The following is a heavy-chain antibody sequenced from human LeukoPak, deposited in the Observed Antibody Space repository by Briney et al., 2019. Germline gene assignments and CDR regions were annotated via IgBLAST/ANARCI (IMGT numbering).Heavy chain of an antibody. CDR1: GYTFTSYG. V-gene: IGHV1-18*01. J-gene: IGHJ4*02. Sequence: GASVKVSCKASGYTFTSYGISWVRQAPGQGLEWMGWISAYNGNTNYAQKLQGRVTMTTDTSTSTAYMELRSLRSDDTAVYYCARTHTEVGATANLDYWGQGTLVTVSS. CDR3: ARTHTEVGATANLDY. D-gene: IGHD1-26*01. CDR2: ISAYNGNT.